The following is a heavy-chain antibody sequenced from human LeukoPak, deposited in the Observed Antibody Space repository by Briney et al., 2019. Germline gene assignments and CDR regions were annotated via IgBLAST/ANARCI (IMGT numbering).Heavy chain of an antibody. CDR2: ISSSSSYI. CDR1: GFTFSSYS. CDR3: ARETSSSWYVLGYFQH. V-gene: IGHV3-21*01. Sequence: GSLRLSCAASGFTFSSYSMNWVRQAPGKGLEWVSSISSSSSYIYYADSVEGRFTISRDNAKNSLYLQMNSLRAEDTAVYYCARETSSSWYVLGYFQHWGQGTLVTVSS. J-gene: IGHJ1*01. D-gene: IGHD6-13*01.